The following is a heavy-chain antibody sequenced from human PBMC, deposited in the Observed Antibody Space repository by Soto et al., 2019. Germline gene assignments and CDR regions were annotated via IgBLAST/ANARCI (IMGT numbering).Heavy chain of an antibody. D-gene: IGHD1-26*01. CDR1: GGTFSSYG. CDR3: ARSVGVTTLSYLDY. V-gene: IGHV1-69*13. J-gene: IGHJ4*02. CDR2: IIPMFGTA. Sequence: ASVNVSCKAAGGTFSSYGISWVRQAPGQGLEWMGGIIPMFGTATHTQNFQGRLTITADESTSTAYMELSSLRSEDTAVYFCARSVGVTTLSYLDYWGQGTLVTVSS.